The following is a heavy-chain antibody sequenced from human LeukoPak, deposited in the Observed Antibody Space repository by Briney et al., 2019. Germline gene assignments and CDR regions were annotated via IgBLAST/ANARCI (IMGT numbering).Heavy chain of an antibody. CDR1: GGSFSGYY. D-gene: IGHD3-10*01. J-gene: IGHJ6*04. CDR2: INHSGST. V-gene: IGHV4-34*01. Sequence: SETLPLTCAVYGGSFSGYYWSWIRQPPGKGLEWIGEINHSGSTNYNPSLKSRVTISVDTSKNQFSLKLSSVTAADTAVYYCASLYYCGSGSPVWGKGTTVTVSS. CDR3: ASLYYCGSGSPV.